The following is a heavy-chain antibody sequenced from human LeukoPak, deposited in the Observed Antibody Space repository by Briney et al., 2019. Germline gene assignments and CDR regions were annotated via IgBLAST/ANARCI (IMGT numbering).Heavy chain of an antibody. D-gene: IGHD6-6*01. Sequence: GGSPRLSCAGSRFTFSEYYMTWIRQAPGKGLGWLSYISPGGSTIYYADSMKGRLTISRDNAQKSLDLQMNSLRAEDTAVYYCARDRESSSMSWAFDYWGQGPLVTVSS. CDR1: RFTFSEYY. V-gene: IGHV3-11*04. J-gene: IGHJ4*02. CDR2: ISPGGSTI. CDR3: ARDRESSSMSWAFDY.